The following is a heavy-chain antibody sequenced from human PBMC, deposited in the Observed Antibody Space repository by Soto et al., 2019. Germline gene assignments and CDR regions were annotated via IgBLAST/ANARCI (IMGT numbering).Heavy chain of an antibody. CDR3: VGGRGRLVGFDY. D-gene: IGHD2-8*02. V-gene: IGHV4-34*01. CDR2: SNDSGTT. J-gene: IGHJ4*02. Sequence: QVQLQQWGAGLLKPSETLSLTCAVNTESFSNYYWSWIRQPPGKGLEWVGESNDSGTTNYSPSLKGRVTISVDTSKNPFSLKLASVTAADTAIYYCVGGRGRLVGFDYWGQGTLVTVSS. CDR1: TESFSNYY.